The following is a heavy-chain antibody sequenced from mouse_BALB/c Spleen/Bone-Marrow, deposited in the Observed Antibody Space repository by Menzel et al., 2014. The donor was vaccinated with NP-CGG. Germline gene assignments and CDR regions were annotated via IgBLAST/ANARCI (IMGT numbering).Heavy chain of an antibody. Sequence: QVQLQQSGPGLVAPSQSLSITCTVSGFSLTSYGVHWVRQPPGKGLEWLGVIWAGGSTNYNSALMTRLSISKDNSKSXVFLKINSLQTDDTAMYYCARDYYGSLYAMDYWGQGTSVTVSS. D-gene: IGHD1-1*01. J-gene: IGHJ4*01. CDR2: IWAGGST. CDR1: GFSLTSYG. V-gene: IGHV2-9*02. CDR3: ARDYYGSLYAMDY.